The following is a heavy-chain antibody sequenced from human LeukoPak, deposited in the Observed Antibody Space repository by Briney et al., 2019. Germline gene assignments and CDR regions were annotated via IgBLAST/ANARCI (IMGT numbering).Heavy chain of an antibody. J-gene: IGHJ4*02. CDR2: ISASGGNT. CDR3: AKDSTGVAATDY. CDR1: GFTFSSYA. V-gene: IGHV3-23*01. D-gene: IGHD6-19*01. Sequence: GGSLRLSCAASGFTFSSYAMTWVRQAPGQGLEWVSAISASGGNTYYADSVKGRFTISRDNSKYTLYLQINSLRAEDTAVYYCAKDSTGVAATDYWGQGTLVTVSS.